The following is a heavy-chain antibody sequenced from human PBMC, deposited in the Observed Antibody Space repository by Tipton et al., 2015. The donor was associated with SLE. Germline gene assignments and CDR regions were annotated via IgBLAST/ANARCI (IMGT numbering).Heavy chain of an antibody. D-gene: IGHD1-14*01. CDR1: GGSITSSDSS. V-gene: IGHV4-39*07. CDR2: IYYSGSP. CDR3: ARTNRLPYRVYFAS. Sequence: TLSLTCSVSGGSITSSDSSWGWIRQPPGEGLESIGSIYYSGSPSYNPSLRSRVTISVDTSKNQFSLKLSSVTAADTAVYYCARTNRLPYRVYFASWGQGTLFTVSS. J-gene: IGHJ4*02.